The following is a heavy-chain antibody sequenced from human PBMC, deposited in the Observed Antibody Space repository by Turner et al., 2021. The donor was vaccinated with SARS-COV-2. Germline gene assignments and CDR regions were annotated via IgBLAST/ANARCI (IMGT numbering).Heavy chain of an antibody. D-gene: IGHD2-8*01. J-gene: IGHJ4*02. V-gene: IGHV4-30-4*01. Sequence: QVQLQESGPGLVKPSQTLSLTCTFSGGSISSGDYYWSWIRQPPGKGLEWIGYIYYSGSTYYHPSLNSRVTISVDTSKSQFSLKLSSVTAEDTAVYYCARVVVLRRAYFDYWGQGTLVTVSS. CDR2: IYYSGST. CDR1: GGSISSGDYY. CDR3: ARVVVLRRAYFDY.